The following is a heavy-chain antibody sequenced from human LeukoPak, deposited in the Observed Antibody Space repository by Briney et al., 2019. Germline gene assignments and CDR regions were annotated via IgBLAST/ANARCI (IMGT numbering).Heavy chain of an antibody. Sequence: SVKLSCTASGGTFSSYAISWVRQAPGQGLEWMGEIIPIFSTTNYAQKFQGRFTITTDKATNTPYMELSNLRAEDTAVYYCARDLKQQPSVWGQGTLVTVSS. CDR3: ARDLKQQPSV. CDR1: GGTFSSYA. V-gene: IGHV1-69*05. CDR2: IIPIFSTT. J-gene: IGHJ4*02. D-gene: IGHD6-13*01.